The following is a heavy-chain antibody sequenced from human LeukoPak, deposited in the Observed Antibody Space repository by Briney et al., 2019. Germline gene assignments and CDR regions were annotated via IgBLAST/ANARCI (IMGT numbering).Heavy chain of an antibody. CDR2: IHYSGST. Sequence: SETLSLTCAVYGGSFSGYYWSWIRQPPGKGLEWIGYIHYSGSTNYNPSLKSRVTISVDTSKNQFSLKLSSVTAADTAVYYCSGSYVYYYHYYMDVWGKGTTVTISS. J-gene: IGHJ6*03. V-gene: IGHV4-59*01. CDR1: GGSFSGYY. CDR3: SGSYVYYYHYYMDV. D-gene: IGHD1-26*01.